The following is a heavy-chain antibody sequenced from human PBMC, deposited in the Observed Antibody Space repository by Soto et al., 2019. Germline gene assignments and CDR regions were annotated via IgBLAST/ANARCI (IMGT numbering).Heavy chain of an antibody. J-gene: IGHJ3*02. CDR3: AKVLGVYDYIWGDPHGDAFDI. D-gene: IGHD3-16*01. CDR2: ISGSGGST. Sequence: GGSLRLSCAASGFTFSSYAMSWVRQAPGKGLEWVSAISGSGGSTYYADSVKGRFTISRDNSKNTLYLQMNSLRAEDTAVYYCAKVLGVYDYIWGDPHGDAFDIWGQGKMVTVSS. CDR1: GFTFSSYA. V-gene: IGHV3-23*01.